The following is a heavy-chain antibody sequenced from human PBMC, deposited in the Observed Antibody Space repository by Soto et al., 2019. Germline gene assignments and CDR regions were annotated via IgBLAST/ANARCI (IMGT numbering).Heavy chain of an antibody. CDR3: ARANYDFWSGYNNWFDP. Sequence: ASVKVSCKASGYTFTSYAMHWVRQAPGQRLEWMGWISAGNGNTKYSQKFQGRVTVTRDTSASTAYMELSSLRSEDTAVYYCARANYDFWSGYNNWFDPWGQGTLVTVSS. CDR1: GYTFTSYA. V-gene: IGHV1-3*01. J-gene: IGHJ5*02. D-gene: IGHD3-3*01. CDR2: ISAGNGNT.